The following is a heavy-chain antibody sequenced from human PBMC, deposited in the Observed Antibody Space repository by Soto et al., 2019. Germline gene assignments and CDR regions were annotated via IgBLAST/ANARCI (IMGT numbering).Heavy chain of an antibody. CDR3: AREQRWLQFGNRSWDFDL. CDR2: ISSSGSTR. J-gene: IGHJ2*01. D-gene: IGHD5-12*01. Sequence: QVQLVESGGGLVKPGGSLRLSCAASGFTFSDYYMSWIRQAPGKGLEWVSYISSSGSTRYFADSVKGRFTISRDNAKNSLDLQINRLRDEDTAVYYCAREQRWLQFGNRSWDFDLWGSGTLVNVSS. CDR1: GFTFSDYY. V-gene: IGHV3-11*01.